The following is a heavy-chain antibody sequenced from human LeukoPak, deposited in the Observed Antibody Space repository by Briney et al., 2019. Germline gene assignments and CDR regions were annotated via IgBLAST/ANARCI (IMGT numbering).Heavy chain of an antibody. D-gene: IGHD3-22*01. V-gene: IGHV4-59*01. J-gene: IGHJ3*02. Sequence: PSETLSLTCTVSGGSISSYYWSWIRQPPGKGLEWIGYTYYSGSTNYNPSLKSRVTISVDTSKNQFSLKLSSVTAADTAVYYCARDHSYYYDSGSAFDIWGQGTMVTVSS. CDR3: ARDHSYYYDSGSAFDI. CDR1: GGSISSYY. CDR2: TYYSGST.